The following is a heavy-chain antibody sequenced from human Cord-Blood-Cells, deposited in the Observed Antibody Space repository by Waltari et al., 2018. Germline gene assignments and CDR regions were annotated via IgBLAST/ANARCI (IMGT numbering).Heavy chain of an antibody. D-gene: IGHD6-6*01. CDR2: IYHSGST. Sequence: QVQLQESGPGLVKPSGTLSLTCAVSGGSISSSNWWSWVRQPPGKGLAWIGEIYHSGSTNYNPSLKSRVTISVDKSKNQFSLKLSSVTAADTAVYYCARDNLGYSSSSNYYYYGMDVWGQGTTVTVSS. CDR1: GGSISSSNW. J-gene: IGHJ6*02. V-gene: IGHV4-4*02. CDR3: ARDNLGYSSSSNYYYYGMDV.